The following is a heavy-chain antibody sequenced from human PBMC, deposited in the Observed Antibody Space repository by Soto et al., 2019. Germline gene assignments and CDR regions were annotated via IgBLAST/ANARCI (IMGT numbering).Heavy chain of an antibody. V-gene: IGHV4-34*01. J-gene: IGHJ6*02. Sequence: QVQLQQWGAGLLKPSETLSLTCAVYGGSFSGYYWSWIRQPPGKGLEWIGEINHSGSTNYNPSLKRRVTISVDTSKNQFSLKLSSVTAADTAVYYCARGKATQEVYDYYGMDVWGQGTTVTVSS. CDR3: ARGKATQEVYDYYGMDV. CDR2: INHSGST. CDR1: GGSFSGYY.